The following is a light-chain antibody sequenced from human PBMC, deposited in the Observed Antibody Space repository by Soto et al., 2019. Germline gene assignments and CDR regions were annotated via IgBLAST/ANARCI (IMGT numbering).Light chain of an antibody. Sequence: VLTQSPGTLSLSPGERTTLSCRASQNIRGNELAWYQQKPGQPPRLLIYRGSSRAPGIPDRFSGRGSGTEFTLTLSRLEPEDFAVYCCQDYGTSAPWTFGQGTRVEIK. J-gene: IGKJ1*01. CDR2: RGS. CDR1: QNIRGNE. V-gene: IGKV3-20*01. CDR3: QDYGTSAPWT.